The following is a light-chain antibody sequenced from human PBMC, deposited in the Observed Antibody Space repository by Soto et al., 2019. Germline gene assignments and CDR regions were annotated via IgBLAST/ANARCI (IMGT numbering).Light chain of an antibody. V-gene: IGLV2-14*01. J-gene: IGLJ2*01. CDR3: SSYTSSSTVI. CDR2: EVS. CDR1: SSDVGGYNY. Sequence: QSALTQPASVSGSPGQSITISCTGTSSDVGGYNYVSWYQQHPGKAPKLMIYEVSNRPSGVSNRFSDSASGNTASLTISGLQAGDEADYYCSSYTSSSTVIFGGGTKLTVL.